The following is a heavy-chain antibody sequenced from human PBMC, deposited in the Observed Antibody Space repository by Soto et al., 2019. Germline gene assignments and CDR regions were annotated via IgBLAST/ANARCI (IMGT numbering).Heavy chain of an antibody. J-gene: IGHJ4*02. CDR3: VRSKGGYSYGTPFDY. CDR2: ISWNSGNI. V-gene: IGHV3-9*01. D-gene: IGHD5-18*01. Sequence: EVQLEESGGALVQPGRSLRLSCAASGFTFDDYAMHWVRQVLGKGLEWVSSISWNSGNIGYADSVKGRLTTSRDNAKNSLYLQMTSLRPQDTALYYCVRSKGGYSYGTPFDYWGQGTLVTVSS. CDR1: GFTFDDYA.